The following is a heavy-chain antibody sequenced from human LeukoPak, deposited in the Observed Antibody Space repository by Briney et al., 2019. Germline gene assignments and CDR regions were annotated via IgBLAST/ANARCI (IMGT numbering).Heavy chain of an antibody. D-gene: IGHD2-2*01. Sequence: ASVEVSCKASGYTFTSYDINWVRQAAGQGLEWMGWMNPNSGNTGYAQKFQGRVTMTRNTSISTAYMELSSLRSEDTAVYYCARRLGYCSSTSCLYYFDYWGQGTLVTVSS. CDR1: GYTFTSYD. J-gene: IGHJ4*02. CDR2: MNPNSGNT. V-gene: IGHV1-8*01. CDR3: ARRLGYCSSTSCLYYFDY.